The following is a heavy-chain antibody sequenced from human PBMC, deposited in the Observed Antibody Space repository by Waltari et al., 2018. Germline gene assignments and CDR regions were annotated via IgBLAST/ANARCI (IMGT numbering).Heavy chain of an antibody. D-gene: IGHD3-9*01. V-gene: IGHV3-53*01. Sequence: EVQLVESGGGLIQPGGSVRLSCAASGFTVSSNYMSWVRQAPGKGLEWVSVIYSGGSTYYAVSVKGRFTISRDNSKNTLYLQMNSLRAEDTAVYYCARDAPPYYDILTGYYGMDVWGQGTTVTVSS. CDR2: IYSGGST. CDR3: ARDAPPYYDILTGYYGMDV. J-gene: IGHJ6*02. CDR1: GFTVSSNY.